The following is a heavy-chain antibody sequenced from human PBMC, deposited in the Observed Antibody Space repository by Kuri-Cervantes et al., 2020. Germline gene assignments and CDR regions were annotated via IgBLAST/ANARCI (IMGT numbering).Heavy chain of an antibody. CDR1: GYTFNRYGNSYG. Sequence: ASVKVSCKASGYTFNRYGNSYGISWVRQAPGQGLEWMGWISVYNGDTNYAQKLQGRVTMTTDTSTSTAYMDLRRLRSDDTAVYYCARGIPCYGSGSLDYYYYMDVWGKGTAVTVSS. CDR3: ARGIPCYGSGSLDYYYYMDV. V-gene: IGHV1-18*01. J-gene: IGHJ6*03. D-gene: IGHD3-10*01. CDR2: ISVYNGDT.